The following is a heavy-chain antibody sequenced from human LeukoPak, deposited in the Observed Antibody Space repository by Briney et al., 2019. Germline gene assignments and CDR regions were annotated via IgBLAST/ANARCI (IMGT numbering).Heavy chain of an antibody. V-gene: IGHV3-48*01. D-gene: IGHD7-27*01. CDR1: GFTFSSFS. Sequence: GGSLGLSCAASGFTFSSFSLNWVRQAPGKGLEWVSYISYSTNAIYYADSVKGRFTISRDNAKNSLYLQMNSLRAEDTAVYYCARVPNWGFAYYFDDWGQGTLVTVSS. CDR2: ISYSTNAI. CDR3: ARVPNWGFAYYFDD. J-gene: IGHJ4*02.